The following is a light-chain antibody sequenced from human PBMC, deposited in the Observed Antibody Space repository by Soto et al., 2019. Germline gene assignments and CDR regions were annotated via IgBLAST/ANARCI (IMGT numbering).Light chain of an antibody. V-gene: IGLV1-44*01. J-gene: IGLJ3*02. CDR3: ASWDDSLKGVL. Sequence: QSVLTQPPSASGTHGQRVSISCSGGRSNIGSNLVSWYQQLPGTAPKLLLYFNDQRPSGVPDRFSGSKSGTSASLAVSELQSEDEADYFCASWDDSLKGVLFGGGTKVTVL. CDR2: FND. CDR1: RSNIGSNL.